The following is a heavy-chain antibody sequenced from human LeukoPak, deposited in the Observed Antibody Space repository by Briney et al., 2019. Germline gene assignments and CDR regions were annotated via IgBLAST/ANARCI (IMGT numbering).Heavy chain of an antibody. CDR2: TNQSGST. Sequence: PSETLSLTCAVFGGSFSDYYWSWIRQPPGKGLEWIGETNQSGSTNYNPSLKSRVTISVDTSKNQFSLRLSSVTAADTAVYYCARAGLRFFDWSQNYYYGMDVWGQGTTVTVSS. V-gene: IGHV4-34*01. CDR1: GGSFSDYY. D-gene: IGHD3-9*01. CDR3: ARAGLRFFDWSQNYYYGMDV. J-gene: IGHJ6*02.